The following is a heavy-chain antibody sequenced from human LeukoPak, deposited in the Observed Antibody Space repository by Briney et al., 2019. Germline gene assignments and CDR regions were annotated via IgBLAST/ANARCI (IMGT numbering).Heavy chain of an antibody. CDR2: IIPIFGTA. D-gene: IGHD2-2*01. J-gene: IGHJ6*03. V-gene: IGHV1-69*13. Sequence: ASVKVSCKASGGTFSSYAISWVRQAPGQGLEWMGGIIPIFGTANYAQKFQGRVTITADESTSTAYMELSSLRSEDTAVYYCARAPARTSYYYYYYMDVWGKGTTVTVSS. CDR3: ARAPARTSYYYYYYMDV. CDR1: GGTFSSYA.